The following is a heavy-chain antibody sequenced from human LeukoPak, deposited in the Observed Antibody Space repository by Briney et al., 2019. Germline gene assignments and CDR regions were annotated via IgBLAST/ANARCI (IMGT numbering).Heavy chain of an antibody. CDR3: ARGPTPDSSGYYRAIYYYYGMDV. CDR1: GGTFSSYA. V-gene: IGHV1-69*13. J-gene: IGHJ6*02. CDR2: IIPILGTA. D-gene: IGHD3-22*01. Sequence: ASVKVSCTASGGTFSSYAISWVRQAPGQGLEWMGGIIPILGTANYAQKFQGRVTITADESTSTAYMELSSLRSEDTAVYYCARGPTPDSSGYYRAIYYYYGMDVWGQGTTVTVSS.